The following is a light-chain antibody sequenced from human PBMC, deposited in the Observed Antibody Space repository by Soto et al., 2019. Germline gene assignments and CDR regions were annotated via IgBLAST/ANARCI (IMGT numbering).Light chain of an antibody. V-gene: IGKV3-11*01. CDR1: DSISIY. CDR2: KGS. CDR3: RHRNNWPT. J-gene: IGKJ3*01. Sequence: DIVLTQSPAFLSLSPGDRATVSCRATDSISIYLAWFQQKPCQAPRLLIYKGSKRAPGVPARFSGSGSETDFTLTIDSLEPEDFGVYYCRHRNNWPTFGPGTKVDIK.